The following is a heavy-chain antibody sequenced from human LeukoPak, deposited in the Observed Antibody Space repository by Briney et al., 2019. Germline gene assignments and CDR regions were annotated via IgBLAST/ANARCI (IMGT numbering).Heavy chain of an antibody. CDR3: AKGLGGTGGDY. Sequence: PGGSLRLPCAASGFTFSSYSINWVRQAPGKGLEWVSGISWNSGSIGYADSVKGRFTISRDNAKNSLYLQMNSLRAEDTALYYCAKGLGGTGGDYWGQGTLVTVSS. CDR1: GFTFSSYS. D-gene: IGHD3-16*01. CDR2: ISWNSGSI. J-gene: IGHJ4*02. V-gene: IGHV3-9*01.